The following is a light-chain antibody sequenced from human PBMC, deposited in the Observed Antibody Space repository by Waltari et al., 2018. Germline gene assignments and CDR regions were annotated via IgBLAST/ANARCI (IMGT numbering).Light chain of an antibody. CDR1: SSDVGGYNY. CDR3: SSYTSSSTPWV. CDR2: DVS. V-gene: IGLV2-14*01. J-gene: IGLJ3*02. Sequence: QSALTQPASVSGSPGQSITISCTGTSSDVGGYNYVPWYQQHPGKAPKLMIYDVSNRPSGVTNRFSGSKSGNPASLTSSGLQAEDEADYYCSSYTSSSTPWVFGGGTKLTVL.